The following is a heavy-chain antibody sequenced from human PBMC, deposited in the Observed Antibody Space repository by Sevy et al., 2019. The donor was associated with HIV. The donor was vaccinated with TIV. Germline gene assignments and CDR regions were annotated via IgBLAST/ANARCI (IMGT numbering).Heavy chain of an antibody. CDR2: VYYTGGT. CDR3: AGRNDFDI. Sequence: SETLSLTCTVSGGYINSDHWNWIRQPPGKGLEWIGYVYYTGGTNYNPSLKNRVTISVDRTKNQFSLKLTSVTAADTAVYYCAGRNDFDIWGQGTMVTVSS. J-gene: IGHJ3*02. V-gene: IGHV4-59*08. CDR1: GGYINSDH.